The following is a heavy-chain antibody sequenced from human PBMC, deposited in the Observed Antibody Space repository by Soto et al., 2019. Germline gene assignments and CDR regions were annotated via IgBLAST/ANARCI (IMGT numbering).Heavy chain of an antibody. CDR1: GGSISSGGYY. V-gene: IGHV4-31*03. J-gene: IGHJ6*02. D-gene: IGHD2-15*01. CDR2: IYYSGST. Sequence: SETLSLTCTVPGGSISSGGYYWSWIRQHPGKGLEWIGYIYYSGSTYYNPSLKSRVTISVDTSKNQFSLKLSSVTAADTAVYYCARYCSGGSCYSLLGMDVWGQGTTVTVSS. CDR3: ARYCSGGSCYSLLGMDV.